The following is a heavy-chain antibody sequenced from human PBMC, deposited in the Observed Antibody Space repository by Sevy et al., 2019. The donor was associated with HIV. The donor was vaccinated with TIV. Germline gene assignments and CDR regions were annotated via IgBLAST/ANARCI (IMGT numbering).Heavy chain of an antibody. CDR1: GFTLSSYS. CDR3: ARDSRVYYGMDV. D-gene: IGHD2-2*01. CDR2: ISSSSSTI. V-gene: IGHV3-48*01. J-gene: IGHJ6*02. Sequence: GGSLRLSCAAFGFTLSSYSMNWVRQAPGKGLEWVSYISSSSSTIYYADSVKGRFTISRDNAKSSLYLQMNSLRAEDTAVYYCARDSRVYYGMDVWGQGTTVTVSS.